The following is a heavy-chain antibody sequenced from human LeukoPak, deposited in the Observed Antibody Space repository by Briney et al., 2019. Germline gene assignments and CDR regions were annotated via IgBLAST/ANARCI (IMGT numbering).Heavy chain of an antibody. V-gene: IGHV4-59*12. CDR3: ARGRFGELLYRRRYFDY. CDR1: GGSISSYY. Sequence: SETLSLTCTVSGGSISSYYWSWIRQPPGKGLEWIGYIYYSGSTNYNPSLKSRVTISVDTSKNQFSLKLSSVTAADTAVYYCARGRFGELLYRRRYFDYWGQGTLVTVSS. CDR2: IYYSGST. D-gene: IGHD3-10*01. J-gene: IGHJ4*02.